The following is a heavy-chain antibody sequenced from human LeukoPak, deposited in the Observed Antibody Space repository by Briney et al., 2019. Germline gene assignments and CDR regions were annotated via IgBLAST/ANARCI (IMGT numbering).Heavy chain of an antibody. CDR2: IKQDGSEK. D-gene: IGHD2-2*02. Sequence: GGSLRLSCAASGFTFSSYWMSWVRQAPGKGLEWVANIKQDGSEKYYVDSVKGRFTISRDNAKNSLYLQMNSLRAEDPAVYYCARVRVRPVVVPAAISGDYYYYMDVWGKGTTVTVSS. CDR3: ARVRVRPVVVPAAISGDYYYYMDV. CDR1: GFTFSSYW. V-gene: IGHV3-7*01. J-gene: IGHJ6*03.